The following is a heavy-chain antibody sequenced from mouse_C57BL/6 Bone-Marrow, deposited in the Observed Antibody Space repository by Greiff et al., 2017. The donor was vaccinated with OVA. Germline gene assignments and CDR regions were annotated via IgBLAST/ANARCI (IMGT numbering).Heavy chain of an antibody. CDR3: ARGLPSAMDY. CDR2: INPNNGGT. D-gene: IGHD2-2*01. CDR1: GYTFTDYY. J-gene: IGHJ4*01. Sequence: EVQLQQSGPELVKPGASVKISCKASGYTFTDYYMNWVKQSHGKSLEWIGDINPNNGGTSYNQKFKGKATLTVDNSSSTAYMELRSLTSEDSAVYYCARGLPSAMDYWGQGTSVTVSS. V-gene: IGHV1-26*01.